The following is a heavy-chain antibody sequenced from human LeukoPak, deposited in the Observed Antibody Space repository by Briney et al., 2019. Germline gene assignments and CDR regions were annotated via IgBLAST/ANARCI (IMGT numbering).Heavy chain of an antibody. CDR1: GFTFNNYG. V-gene: IGHV3-30*02. CDR3: AKSFQYGDYVAFDI. D-gene: IGHD4-17*01. CDR2: IRYNGNNQ. J-gene: IGHJ3*02. Sequence: GGSLGLSCAASGFTFNNYGMHWVRQAPGKGLEWVAFIRYNGNNQYYADSVKGRFTISRDNTKNTLYLQMNSLKGDDTAVYYCAKSFQYGDYVAFDIWGQGTMVTVSS.